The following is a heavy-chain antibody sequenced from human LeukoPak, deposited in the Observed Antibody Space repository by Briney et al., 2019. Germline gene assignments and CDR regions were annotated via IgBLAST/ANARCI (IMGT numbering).Heavy chain of an antibody. J-gene: IGHJ4*02. Sequence: GGSLRLSCAASGFTFSSYAMSWVRQAPGKGLEWVSAISGSGGSTYYADSVKGRFTISRDNAKNMLYLQMNSLTAEDTAVYYCATLPSGVSDYWGQGTLVTVSS. CDR2: ISGSGGST. CDR1: GFTFSSYA. D-gene: IGHD3-10*01. V-gene: IGHV3-23*01. CDR3: ATLPSGVSDY.